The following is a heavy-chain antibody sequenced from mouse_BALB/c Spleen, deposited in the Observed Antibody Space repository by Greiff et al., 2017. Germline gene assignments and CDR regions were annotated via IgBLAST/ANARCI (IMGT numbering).Heavy chain of an antibody. D-gene: IGHD2-14*01. CDR1: GFTFSSYG. V-gene: IGHV5-6-3*01. Sequence: EVKVVESGGGLVQPGGSLKLSCAASGFTFSSYGMSWVRQTPDKRLELVATINSNGGSTYYPDSVKGRFTISRDNAKNTLYLQMSSLKSEDTAMYYCAREGGYDGAMDYWGQGTSVTVSS. J-gene: IGHJ4*01. CDR3: AREGGYDGAMDY. CDR2: INSNGGST.